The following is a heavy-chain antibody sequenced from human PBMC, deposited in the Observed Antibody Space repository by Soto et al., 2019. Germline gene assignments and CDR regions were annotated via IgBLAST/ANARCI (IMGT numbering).Heavy chain of an antibody. CDR2: ISGIGGST. J-gene: IGHJ4*02. CDR3: ARGSSVYISSWYCFDY. CDR1: GFTFTDYA. D-gene: IGHD6-13*01. Sequence: GGSLRLSCAASGFTFTDYALSWVRQAPGKGLEWVATISGIGGSTYLADSVKGRLSISRDNSKNTVSLLMNSLRAEDTAVYFCARGSSVYISSWYCFDYWGRGTLVTVSS. V-gene: IGHV3-23*01.